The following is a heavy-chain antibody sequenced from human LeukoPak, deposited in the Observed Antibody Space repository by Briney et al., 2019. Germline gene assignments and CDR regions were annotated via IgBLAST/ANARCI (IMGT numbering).Heavy chain of an antibody. V-gene: IGHV1-69*06. Sequence: SVKVSCKASGGTFSSYAMSWVRQAPGQRLEWIGGIIPIFGTANYAQKFQGRVTITADKSTSTAYMELSSLRAEDTAVYYCARRVEMATINAPTDYWGQGTLVTVSS. CDR2: IIPIFGTA. CDR3: ARRVEMATINAPTDY. J-gene: IGHJ4*02. CDR1: GGTFSSYA. D-gene: IGHD5-24*01.